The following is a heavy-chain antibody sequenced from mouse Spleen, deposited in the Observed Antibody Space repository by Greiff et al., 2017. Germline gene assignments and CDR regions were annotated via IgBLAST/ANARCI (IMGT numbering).Heavy chain of an antibody. Sequence: QVQLQQPGAELVKPGAPVKLSCKASGYTFTSYWMNWVKQRPGRGLEWIGRIDPSDSETHYNQKFKDKATLTVDKSSSTAYIQLSSLTSEDSAVYYCATEYDYGFAYWGQGTLVTVSA. CDR1: GYTFTSYW. CDR3: ATEYDYGFAY. V-gene: IGHV1-69*02. CDR2: IDPSDSET. J-gene: IGHJ3*01. D-gene: IGHD2-4*01.